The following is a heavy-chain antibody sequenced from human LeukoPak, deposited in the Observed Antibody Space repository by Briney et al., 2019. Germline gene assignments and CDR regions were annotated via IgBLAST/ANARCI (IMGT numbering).Heavy chain of an antibody. Sequence: SQTLSLTCAISGDSVSSNSVAWNWIRQSPSRGPEWLGRTYYRSKWYNDYAVSVKSRITINPDTSKNQFSLQLNSVTPEDTAVYYCARGLAVSGYYFDFWGQGTLVTVSS. CDR3: ARGLAVSGYYFDF. CDR1: GDSVSSNSVA. V-gene: IGHV6-1*01. D-gene: IGHD6-25*01. CDR2: TYYRSKWYN. J-gene: IGHJ4*02.